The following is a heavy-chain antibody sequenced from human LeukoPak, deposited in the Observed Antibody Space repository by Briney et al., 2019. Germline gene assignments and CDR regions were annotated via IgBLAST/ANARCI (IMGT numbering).Heavy chain of an antibody. V-gene: IGHV5-10-1*01. CDR3: ARKDYGDSPLVY. Sequence: GESLQISCKGSGYSFTSYWISWVRQMPGKGLEWMGRIDPSDSYTNYSPSFQGHVTISADKSISTAYLQWSSLKASDTAMYYCARKDYGDSPLVYWGQGTLVTVSS. CDR1: GYSFTSYW. D-gene: IGHD4-17*01. J-gene: IGHJ4*02. CDR2: IDPSDSYT.